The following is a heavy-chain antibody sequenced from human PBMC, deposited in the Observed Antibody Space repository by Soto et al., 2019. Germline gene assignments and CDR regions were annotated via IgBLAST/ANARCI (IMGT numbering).Heavy chain of an antibody. CDR3: EARGTLFSSSWRDDY. D-gene: IGHD6-13*01. CDR2: IRHSGST. J-gene: IGHJ4*02. V-gene: IGHV4-34*01. CDR1: GGSFSGYY. Sequence: PSETLSLTCAVSGGSFSGYYWSWIRQPPGKGLEWIGEIRHSGSTIYNPSLKSRVTISVDTSNNQFSLKLSSVTAADTVVYYCEARGTLFSSSWRDDYWGQGILVTVSS.